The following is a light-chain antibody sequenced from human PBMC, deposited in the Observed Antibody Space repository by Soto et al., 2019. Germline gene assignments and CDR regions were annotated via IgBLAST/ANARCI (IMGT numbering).Light chain of an antibody. CDR2: DVS. J-gene: IGKJ5*01. V-gene: IGKV3-11*01. Sequence: EIVFTQSPATLPLSPGERATLSCRASQSVGNYLGCDQQRRGHAPSLLISDVSNTATGIPARFSGSGSGTDFTLTISRLEPEDFAVYYCKQYGNSPITFVQGPRLKIK. CDR1: QSVGNY. CDR3: KQYGNSPIT.